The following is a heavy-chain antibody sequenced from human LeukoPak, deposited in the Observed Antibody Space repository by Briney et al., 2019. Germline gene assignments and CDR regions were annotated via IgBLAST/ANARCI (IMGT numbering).Heavy chain of an antibody. CDR3: ARNAAAAEPGDY. Sequence: PGESLKISCKGFGYSFTSYWIGWVRQMPGKGLEWMGIIYPGDSDTRYSPSFRGQVTISADKSVSTAYLQWSSLKASDTAMYYCARNAAAAEPGDYWGQGTLVTVSS. CDR2: IYPGDSDT. J-gene: IGHJ4*02. D-gene: IGHD6-13*01. V-gene: IGHV5-51*01. CDR1: GYSFTSYW.